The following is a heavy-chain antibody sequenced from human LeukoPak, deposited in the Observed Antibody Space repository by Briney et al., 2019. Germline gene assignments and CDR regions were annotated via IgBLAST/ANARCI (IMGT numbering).Heavy chain of an antibody. Sequence: SETLSLTCTVSGGSISSYYWSWIRQPPGKGLEWIGYIYYSGSTNYNPSLKSRVTISVDTSRNQFSLKLSSVTAADTAVYYCARGGITMVRGVIDAFDIWGQGTMVTVSS. D-gene: IGHD3-10*01. CDR2: IYYSGST. CDR3: ARGGITMVRGVIDAFDI. V-gene: IGHV4-59*01. CDR1: GGSISSYY. J-gene: IGHJ3*02.